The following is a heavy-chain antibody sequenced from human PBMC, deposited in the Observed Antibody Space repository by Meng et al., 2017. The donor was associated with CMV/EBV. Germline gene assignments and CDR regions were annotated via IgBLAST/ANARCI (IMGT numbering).Heavy chain of an antibody. Sequence: GQLQQWGAGLLKPSGPLSLPCAVYVRSFSGYYWSWIRQHPGKGLEWIGEINHSGSTNYNPSLKSRVTISVDTSKTQFSLKLSSVTAADTAVYYCASSLTYPAYWGQGTLVTVSS. V-gene: IGHV4-34*01. J-gene: IGHJ4*02. CDR2: INHSGST. CDR3: ASSLTYPAY. CDR1: VRSFSGYY. D-gene: IGHD2-15*01.